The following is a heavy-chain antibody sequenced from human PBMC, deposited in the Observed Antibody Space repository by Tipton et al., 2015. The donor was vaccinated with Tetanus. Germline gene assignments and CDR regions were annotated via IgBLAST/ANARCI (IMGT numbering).Heavy chain of an antibody. V-gene: IGHV4-59*01. CDR2: IYYSGSA. J-gene: IGHJ4*02. CDR3: ARFSYDSGGFYSYLDY. Sequence: LRLSCTISGGSITTFYWSWIRQPPGKGLEWIGHIYYSGSANYNPSLKSRLTMSIDTSNDQLSLRLTSVTATDTAIYYCARFSYDSGGFYSYLDYWGRGTLVTVSS. D-gene: IGHD3-22*01. CDR1: GGSITTFY.